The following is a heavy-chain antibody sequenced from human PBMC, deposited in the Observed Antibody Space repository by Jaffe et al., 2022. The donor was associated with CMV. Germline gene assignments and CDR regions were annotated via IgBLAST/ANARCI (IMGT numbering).Heavy chain of an antibody. CDR3: ARGNDPTVTTRWNWFDP. J-gene: IGHJ5*02. CDR1: GFTFSSYS. V-gene: IGHV3-21*01. CDR2: ISSSSSYI. Sequence: EVQLVESGGGLVKPGGSLRLSCAASGFTFSSYSMNWVRQAPGKGLEWVSSISSSSSYIYYADSVKGRFTISRDNAKNSLYLQMNSLRAEDTAVYYCARGNDPTVTTRWNWFDPWGQGTLVTVSS. D-gene: IGHD4-17*01.